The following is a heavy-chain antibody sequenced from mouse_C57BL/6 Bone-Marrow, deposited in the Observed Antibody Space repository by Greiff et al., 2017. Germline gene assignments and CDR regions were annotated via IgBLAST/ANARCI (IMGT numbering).Heavy chain of an antibody. J-gene: IGHJ2*01. V-gene: IGHV5-12*01. CDR1: GFTFSDYY. Sequence: EVHLVESGGGLVQPGGSLKLSCAASGFTFSDYYMYWVRQTPEKRLEWVAYISNGGGSTYYPDTVKGRFTISRDNAKNTLYLQMSRLKSEDTAMYYCARHRSYYGGYFDYWGQGTTLTVSS. D-gene: IGHD2-1*01. CDR3: ARHRSYYGGYFDY. CDR2: ISNGGGST.